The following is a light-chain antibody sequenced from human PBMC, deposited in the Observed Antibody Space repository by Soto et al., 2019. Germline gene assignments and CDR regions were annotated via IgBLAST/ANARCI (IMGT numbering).Light chain of an antibody. CDR2: STT. V-gene: IGLV7-43*01. J-gene: IGLJ2*01. CDR3: LVYCGGLVV. CDR1: TGAVTSGYY. Sequence: QTVVTQEPSLTVSPGGTVTLTCASSTGAVTSGYYVNWFQPKPGQAPTALVLSTTNKHSWTPARFSGSLLRGKAALTVSGVHTEYEDDYDCLVYCGGLVVLGGGTKLTVL.